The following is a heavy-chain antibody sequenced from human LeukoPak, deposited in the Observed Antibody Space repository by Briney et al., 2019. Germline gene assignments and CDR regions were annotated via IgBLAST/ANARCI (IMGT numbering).Heavy chain of an antibody. CDR2: IYHSGST. J-gene: IGHJ4*02. CDR1: GGSISSGGYS. CDR3: ARGIWDSSGYYYDY. Sequence: SQTLSLTCAVSGGSISSGGYSWSWIRQPPGKGLEWIGYIYHSGSTYYNPSLKSRVTISVDRSKNQFSLKLSSVTAADTAVYYCARGIWDSSGYYYDYWGRGTLVTVSS. V-gene: IGHV4-30-2*01. D-gene: IGHD3-22*01.